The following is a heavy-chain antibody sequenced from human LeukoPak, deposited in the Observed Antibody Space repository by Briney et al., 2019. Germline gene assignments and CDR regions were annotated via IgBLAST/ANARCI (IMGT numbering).Heavy chain of an antibody. CDR3: ARAMRRAAMGAFDI. Sequence: GGSLRLSCAASGFTFSTDSMHWVRQAPGRGLEWVSSISSSGGDIYYADSVKGRFTISRDNAENSLYLQMNSLRAEDTAVYYCARAMRRAAMGAFDIWGQGTMVTVSS. CDR2: ISSSGGDI. CDR1: GFTFSTDS. V-gene: IGHV3-21*01. J-gene: IGHJ3*02. D-gene: IGHD2-2*01.